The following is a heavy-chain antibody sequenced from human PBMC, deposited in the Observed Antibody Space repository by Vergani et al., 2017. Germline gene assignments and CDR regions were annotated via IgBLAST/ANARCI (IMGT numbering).Heavy chain of an antibody. CDR2: INPSGGST. CDR3: ARDEEGGSSGYYYNY. Sequence: QVQLVQSGAEVKKPGASVKVSCKASGYTFTSYYMHWVRQAPGQGLEWMGIINPSGGSTSYAQKFQGRVTMTRETSTSTVYMELSSLRAEDTAVYYCARDEEGGSSGYYYNYWGQGTLVTVSS. J-gene: IGHJ4*02. D-gene: IGHD3-22*01. V-gene: IGHV1-46*01. CDR1: GYTFTSYY.